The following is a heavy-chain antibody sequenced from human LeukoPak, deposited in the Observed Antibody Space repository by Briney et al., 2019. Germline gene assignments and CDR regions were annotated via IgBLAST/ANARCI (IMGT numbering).Heavy chain of an antibody. CDR1: GFTFSSYS. Sequence: AGGSLRLSCAASGFTFSSYSMNWVRQAPGKGLEWVSSISSSSTYIHYADSVKGRFTISRDNSKNSLYLQMNSLRAEDTAVYYCARDLPSGWFYYYYYMDVWGKGTTVTVSS. D-gene: IGHD6-19*01. V-gene: IGHV3-21*01. CDR2: ISSSSTYI. J-gene: IGHJ6*03. CDR3: ARDLPSGWFYYYYYMDV.